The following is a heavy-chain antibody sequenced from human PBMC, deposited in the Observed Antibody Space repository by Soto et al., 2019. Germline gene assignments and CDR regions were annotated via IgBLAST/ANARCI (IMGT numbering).Heavy chain of an antibody. CDR2: IYSGGST. D-gene: IGHD3-22*01. J-gene: IGHJ6*02. CDR1: GFTVSSNY. CDR3: ASRTFYYDRSTYSYHYYAMDV. V-gene: IGHV3-53*01. Sequence: PGGSLRLSCAASGFTVSSNYMSWVRQAPGKGLEWVSVIYSGGSTYYADSVKGRFTISRDNAKKSLYLEMNSLRAEDTALYYCASRTFYYDRSTYSYHYYAMDVCGQGTTVIVS.